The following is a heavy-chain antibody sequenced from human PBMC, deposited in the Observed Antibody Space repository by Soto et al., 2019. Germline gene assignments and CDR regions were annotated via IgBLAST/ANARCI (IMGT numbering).Heavy chain of an antibody. CDR3: ARESAGTYYFDY. J-gene: IGHJ4*02. CDR1: GDSVSSNTAA. D-gene: IGHD6-19*01. V-gene: IGHV6-1*01. CDR2: AYYRSRWYN. Sequence: PSQTLSLTCAISGDSVSSNTAAWNWIRQSPSRGLEWLGRAYYRSRWYNDYAVSVKSRITINPDTAKSQISLQVNSVAPEDTAVYYCARESAGTYYFDYWGQGTMVTVSS.